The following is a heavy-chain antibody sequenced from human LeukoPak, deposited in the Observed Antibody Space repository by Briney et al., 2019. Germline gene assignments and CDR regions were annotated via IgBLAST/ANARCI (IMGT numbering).Heavy chain of an antibody. V-gene: IGHV1-2*06. J-gene: IGHJ5*02. CDR1: GYTFTSYY. D-gene: IGHD1-7*01. CDR3: ARTSRITGTLYWFDP. Sequence: ASVKVSCKASGYTFTSYYMHWVRQAPGQGLEWMGRINPNSGGTNYAQKFQGRVTMTRDTSISTAYMELSRLRSDDTAVYYCARTSRITGTLYWFDPWGQGTLVTVSS. CDR2: INPNSGGT.